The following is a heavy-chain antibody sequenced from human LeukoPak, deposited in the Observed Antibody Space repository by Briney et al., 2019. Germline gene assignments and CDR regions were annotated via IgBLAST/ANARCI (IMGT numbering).Heavy chain of an antibody. V-gene: IGHV4-34*01. CDR1: GGSFSGYY. Sequence: PSETLSLTCAVYGGSFSGYYWSWIRQPPGKGLEWIGEINHSGSTNYNPSLKSRVTISVDTSKNQFSLKLSSVTAADTAVYYCARHGGWSYFDYWGQGTPVTVSS. J-gene: IGHJ4*02. D-gene: IGHD3-16*01. CDR3: ARHGGWSYFDY. CDR2: INHSGST.